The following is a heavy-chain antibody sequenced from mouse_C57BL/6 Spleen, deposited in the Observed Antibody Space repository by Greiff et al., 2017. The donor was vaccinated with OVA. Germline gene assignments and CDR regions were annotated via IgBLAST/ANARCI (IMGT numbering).Heavy chain of an antibody. CDR1: GYTFTEYS. D-gene: IGHD1-1*01. J-gene: IGHJ2*01. Sequence: QVQLQQSGAELVKPGASVKLSCKASGYTFTEYSIHWVKQRSGQGLEWIGWFYPGSGSIKYNEKFKDKATLTADKSYSTAYMERIRMTSEDAAVYFCARHEDYYGSSYYFDYWGQGTTLTVSS. V-gene: IGHV1-62-2*01. CDR3: ARHEDYYGSSYYFDY. CDR2: FYPGSGSI.